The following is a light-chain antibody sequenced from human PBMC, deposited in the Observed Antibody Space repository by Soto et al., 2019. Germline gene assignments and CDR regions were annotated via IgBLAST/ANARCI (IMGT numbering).Light chain of an antibody. Sequence: QSPLTQAASVSGSRGQSITISCTGTSSDVGGYNSVSWYRQDPGKAPKLMIYDVTNRPSGVSNRFSGSKSGNTASLTISGLKAEDEADYYCSSFTISITYVFGTGTKVTV. V-gene: IGLV2-14*01. CDR2: DVT. CDR3: SSFTISITYV. J-gene: IGLJ1*01. CDR1: SSDVGGYNS.